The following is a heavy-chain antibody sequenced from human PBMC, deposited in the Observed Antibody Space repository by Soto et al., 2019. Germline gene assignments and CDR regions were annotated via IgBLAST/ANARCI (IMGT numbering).Heavy chain of an antibody. CDR1: GGTFGNSA. Sequence: QVQLVQSGAEVKKPGSSVTVSCKASGGTFGNSAISWVRQAPGQGLEWMGGIIPIFPTPDYAQKFQGGVTXTXDXXTATAYMELTSLRAEDAAVYDCARDKDRQQLGGNYSFGIDVWGQGTTVTVSS. CDR3: ARDKDRQQLGGNYSFGIDV. J-gene: IGHJ6*01. CDR2: IIPIFPTP. V-gene: IGHV1-69*05. D-gene: IGHD3-3*02.